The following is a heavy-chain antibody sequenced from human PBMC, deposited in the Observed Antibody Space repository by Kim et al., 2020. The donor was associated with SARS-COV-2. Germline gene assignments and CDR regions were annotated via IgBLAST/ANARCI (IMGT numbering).Heavy chain of an antibody. Sequence: GESLKISCKGSGYSFTSYWISWVRQMPGKGLEWMGRIDPSDSYTNYSPSFQGHVTISADKSISTAYLQWSSLKASDTAMYYCASSAAGTETSDYWGQGTLVTVSS. V-gene: IGHV5-10-1*01. CDR2: IDPSDSYT. J-gene: IGHJ4*02. D-gene: IGHD6-13*01. CDR1: GYSFTSYW. CDR3: ASSAAGTETSDY.